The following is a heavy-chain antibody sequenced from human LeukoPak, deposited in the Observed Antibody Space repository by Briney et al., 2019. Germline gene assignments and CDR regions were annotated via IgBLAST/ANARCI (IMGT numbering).Heavy chain of an antibody. Sequence: PSETLSLTCAVSGGSISSSNWWSWVRQPPGKGREWIGEIYHSGSTNYNPSLKSRVTISVDKSKNQFSLKLSSVTAADTAVYYCAVLYYDILTGPGGAFDIWGQGTMVTVSS. V-gene: IGHV4-4*02. J-gene: IGHJ3*02. CDR2: IYHSGST. D-gene: IGHD3-9*01. CDR3: AVLYYDILTGPGGAFDI. CDR1: GGSISSSNW.